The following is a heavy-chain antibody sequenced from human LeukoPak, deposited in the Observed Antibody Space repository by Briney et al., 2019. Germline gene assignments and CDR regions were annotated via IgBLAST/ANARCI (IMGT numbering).Heavy chain of an antibody. CDR3: AKDALWFGELPSPDNWFDP. CDR2: ISDGGRAT. V-gene: IGHV3-7*03. CDR1: GYRFSPYW. J-gene: IGHJ5*02. Sequence: GGSLRLSRAASGYRFSPYWMSWVRQTPGKGLEWVASISDGGRATYYGDSVRGRFTISRDDARNSLFLQMNGLRADDTAVYYCAKDALWFGELPSPDNWFDPWGQGTLVTVSS. D-gene: IGHD3-10*01.